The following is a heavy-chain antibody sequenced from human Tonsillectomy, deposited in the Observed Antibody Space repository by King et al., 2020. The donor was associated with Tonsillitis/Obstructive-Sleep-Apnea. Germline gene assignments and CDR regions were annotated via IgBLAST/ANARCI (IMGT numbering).Heavy chain of an antibody. J-gene: IGHJ4*02. CDR1: GYFFNTYW. D-gene: IGHD5-18*01. CDR3: ARYSYGPLFDY. Sequence: VQLVESGAEVKKPGESLKISCKASGYFFNTYWIGWVRQMPGKGLEWMGIIYPADSDTRYSPSFEGQGTISADKSIGVAYLQWSSLKASDSGMYYCARYSYGPLFDYWGQGTLVTVSS. CDR2: IYPADSDT. V-gene: IGHV5-51*01.